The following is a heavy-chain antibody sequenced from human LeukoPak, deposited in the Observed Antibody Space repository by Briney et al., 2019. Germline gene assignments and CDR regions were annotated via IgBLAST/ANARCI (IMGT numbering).Heavy chain of an antibody. CDR2: ISYDGSNK. J-gene: IGHJ6*03. CDR3: ARILEWYYMDV. Sequence: GGSLRLSCAASGFTFSSYAMHWVRQAPGKGLEWVAVISYDGSNKYYADSVKGRFTISRDNSKNTLYLQMNSLRAEDTAVYYCARILEWYYMDVWGKGTTVTVSS. V-gene: IGHV3-30-3*01. D-gene: IGHD3-3*01. CDR1: GFTFSSYA.